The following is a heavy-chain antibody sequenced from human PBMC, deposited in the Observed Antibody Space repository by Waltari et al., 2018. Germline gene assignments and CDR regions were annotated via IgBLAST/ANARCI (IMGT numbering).Heavy chain of an antibody. CDR1: GFTFSSFW. D-gene: IGHD6-13*01. CDR3: AIGGVETSWYWRY. CDR2: KKTDGSEK. Sequence: EVQVVESGGGLVQPGGSLRLSCAASGFTFSSFWLTWVRQAPGKGQGWLGNKKTDGSEKCYVDSVKDRFTISRDNTKNSLYLQMSSLRAEDTAVYYCAIGGVETSWYWRYWDQGTLVTVSS. V-gene: IGHV3-7*01. J-gene: IGHJ4*02.